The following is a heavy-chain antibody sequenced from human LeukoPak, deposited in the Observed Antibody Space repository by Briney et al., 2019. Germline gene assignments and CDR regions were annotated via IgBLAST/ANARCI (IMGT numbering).Heavy chain of an antibody. CDR1: GGTFSSYA. J-gene: IGHJ5*02. CDR2: IIPIFGTA. D-gene: IGHD6-13*01. V-gene: IGHV1-69*05. CDR3: ARVTAAQGNWFDP. Sequence: SVKVSCKASGGTFSSYAISWVRQAPGQGLEWMGGIIPIFGTANYAQKFQGRVTITTDESTSTAYMELSSLRSEDTAVYYCARVTAAQGNWFDPWGQGTLVTVSS.